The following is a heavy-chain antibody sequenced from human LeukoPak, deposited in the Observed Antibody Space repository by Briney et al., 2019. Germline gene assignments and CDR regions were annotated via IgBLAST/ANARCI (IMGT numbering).Heavy chain of an antibody. CDR1: GFTFGDYA. V-gene: IGHV3-23*03. J-gene: IGHJ4*02. D-gene: IGHD2-2*01. Sequence: PGGSLRLSCTASGFTFGDYAMTWVRQAPGKGLEWVSVIYSGGSTYYADSVKGRFTISRDNSKNTLYLQMNSLRAEDTAVYYCAKAVRCSSTSCYHFDYWGQGTLVTVSS. CDR2: IYSGGST. CDR3: AKAVRCSSTSCYHFDY.